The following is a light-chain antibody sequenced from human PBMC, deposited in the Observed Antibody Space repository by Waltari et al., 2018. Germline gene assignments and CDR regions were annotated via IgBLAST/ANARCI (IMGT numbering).Light chain of an antibody. CDR1: QSVSSSY. CDR3: QQYGSSLWT. CDR2: GAS. J-gene: IGKJ1*01. V-gene: IGKV3-20*01. Sequence: EIVLTQSPGTLSLSPGERATLSCRASQSVSSSYLAWYHQKPGQAPRPLIYGASSRATGIPDRFSGSGSGTDFTLTISRLEPEDFAVYYCQQYGSSLWTFGQGTKVEIK.